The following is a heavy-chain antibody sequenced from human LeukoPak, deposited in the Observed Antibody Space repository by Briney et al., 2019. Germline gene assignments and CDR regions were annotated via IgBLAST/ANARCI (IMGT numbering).Heavy chain of an antibody. Sequence: GGPLRLSCAASGFTLSSNYMSWVRQAPGKGLEWVSIIYSGGSTYYTDSVRGRFIISRDISKNTLYLQMNSLRAEDTAVYYCARVGDCGRASCYAIDYWGQGTLVTVSS. CDR3: ARVGDCGRASCYAIDY. V-gene: IGHV3-66*01. CDR1: GFTLSSNY. D-gene: IGHD2-2*01. J-gene: IGHJ4*02. CDR2: IYSGGST.